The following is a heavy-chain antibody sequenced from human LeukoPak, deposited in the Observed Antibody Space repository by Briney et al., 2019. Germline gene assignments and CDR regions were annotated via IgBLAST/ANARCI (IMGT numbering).Heavy chain of an antibody. CDR1: GGSISTYY. Sequence: SETLSLTCTVSGGSISTYYWSWIRQPPGKGLEWIGYIYYSGSTYYNPSLKSRVTISVDTSKNQFSLKLSSVTAADTAVYYCARDLIVATIFDAFDIWGQGTMVTVSS. V-gene: IGHV4-59*12. D-gene: IGHD5-12*01. J-gene: IGHJ3*02. CDR3: ARDLIVATIFDAFDI. CDR2: IYYSGST.